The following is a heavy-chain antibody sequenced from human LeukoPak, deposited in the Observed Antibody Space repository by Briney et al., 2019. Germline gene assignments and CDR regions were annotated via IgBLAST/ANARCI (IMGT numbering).Heavy chain of an antibody. Sequence: GGSLRLSCAASGFTFSNYWMHWVRQDPGKGLVWVSFINPDGSTTNYADSVKGRFTISRDNAKNALYQQMNSLRAEDTAVYYCAKDLHNGSADYWGQGTLVTVSS. J-gene: IGHJ4*02. CDR1: GFTFSNYW. V-gene: IGHV3-74*01. D-gene: IGHD2-2*03. CDR2: INPDGSTT. CDR3: AKDLHNGSADY.